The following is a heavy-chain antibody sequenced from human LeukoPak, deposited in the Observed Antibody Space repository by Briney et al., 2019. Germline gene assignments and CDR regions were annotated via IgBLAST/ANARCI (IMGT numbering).Heavy chain of an antibody. J-gene: IGHJ4*02. Sequence: PGGSLRLSCAASGFTFSSYVMSWVRQAPGKGLEWVSAISRSGGSTYYADSVKGRFTISRDNSKNTLYLQMNSLRADDTAVYYCAKADSSGWYFDFWGQGTLVTVSS. CDR2: ISRSGGST. CDR3: AKADSSGWYFDF. D-gene: IGHD6-19*01. V-gene: IGHV3-23*01. CDR1: GFTFSSYV.